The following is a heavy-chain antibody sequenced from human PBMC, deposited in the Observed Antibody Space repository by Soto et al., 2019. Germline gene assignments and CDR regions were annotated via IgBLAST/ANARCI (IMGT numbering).Heavy chain of an antibody. D-gene: IGHD3-16*02. Sequence: SETLSLTCTVSGGSISSGGNYWSWIRQHPGKGLEWIGYISYSGSTNYNPSLKSRVTISVDTSKNQFSLKLSSVTAADTAVYYCARVAVRSIHNYYDYIWGSYRYRTAGVDYWGQGTLVTVSS. CDR1: GGSISSGGNY. CDR3: ARVAVRSIHNYYDYIWGSYRYRTAGVDY. V-gene: IGHV4-31*03. CDR2: ISYSGST. J-gene: IGHJ4*02.